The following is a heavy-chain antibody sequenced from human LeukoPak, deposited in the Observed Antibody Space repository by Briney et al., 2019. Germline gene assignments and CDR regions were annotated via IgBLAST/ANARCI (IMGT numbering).Heavy chain of an antibody. CDR2: VVGGGTT. CDR1: GFTFSTFA. CDR3: AKDLHYNDGRWEFDP. D-gene: IGHD5-24*01. V-gene: IGHV3-23*01. Sequence: GGSLRLSCAASGFTFSTFAMTWVRQAPGKGLEWVSGVVGGGTTYYADTVKGRFTLSKDNYKKTVYLQMNSLRVEDTAIYYCAKDLHYNDGRWEFDPWGQGTLVTVSS. J-gene: IGHJ5*02.